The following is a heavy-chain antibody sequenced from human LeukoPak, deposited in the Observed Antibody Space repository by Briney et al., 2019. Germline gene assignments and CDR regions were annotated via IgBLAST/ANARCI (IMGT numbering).Heavy chain of an antibody. J-gene: IGHJ5*02. CDR2: IIPILGIA. CDR3: ARGVHANGFDP. D-gene: IGHD1-1*01. CDR1: AGTFSSYA. Sequence: ASVTVSCKASAGTFSSYALSWVRQPPGQGLEWMGRIIPILGIANYAQKFQGRVTITADKSTSTAYMELSSLRSEDTAVYYCARGVHANGFDPWGQGTLVTVSS. V-gene: IGHV1-69*04.